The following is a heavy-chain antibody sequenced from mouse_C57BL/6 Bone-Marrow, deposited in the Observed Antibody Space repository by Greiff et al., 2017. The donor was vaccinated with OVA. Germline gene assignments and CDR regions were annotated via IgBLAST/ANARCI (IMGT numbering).Heavy chain of an antibody. V-gene: IGHV1-54*01. D-gene: IGHD1-1*01. CDR3: ARKGEYYYGSSYYCDY. J-gene: IGHJ2*01. CDR1: GYAFTNYL. Sequence: VHLVESGAELVRPGTSVKVSCKASGYAFTNYLIEWVKQRPGQGLEWIGVITPGSGGHNYNEKFKGKATLTADKSSSTAYMQRSSLTSEDSAVYFCARKGEYYYGSSYYCDYWGQGTTRTVSS. CDR2: ITPGSGGH.